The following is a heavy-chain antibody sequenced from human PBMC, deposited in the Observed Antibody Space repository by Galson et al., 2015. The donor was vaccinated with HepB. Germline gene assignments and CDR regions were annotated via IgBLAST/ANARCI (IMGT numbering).Heavy chain of an antibody. CDR1: GFTFSSYS. J-gene: IGHJ2*01. D-gene: IGHD2-21*01. V-gene: IGHV3-21*01. CDR3: ARDRILWWPNPGWYFVL. CDR2: ISSSSGYI. Sequence: SLRLSCAASGFTFSSYSMNWVRQAPGQGLEWVASISSSSGYIYYAHSVKGRFTISRDNAKNSLYLNMNRLRAEDTAVYYCARDRILWWPNPGWYFVLWGRGTLVTVSS.